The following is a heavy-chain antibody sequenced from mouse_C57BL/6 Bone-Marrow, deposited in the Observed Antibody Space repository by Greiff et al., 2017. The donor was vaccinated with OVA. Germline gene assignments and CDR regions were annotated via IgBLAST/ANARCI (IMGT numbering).Heavy chain of an antibody. J-gene: IGHJ3*01. CDR3: VSYSPFAY. CDR1: GYTFTDYY. Sequence: VQLQQSGPELVKPGASVKISCKASGYTFTDYYMNWVKQSHGKSLEWIGDINPNNGGTSYNQKFKGKATLTVDKSSSTAYMELRSLTSEDSAVYYCVSYSPFAYWGQGTLVTVSA. V-gene: IGHV1-26*01. CDR2: INPNNGGT. D-gene: IGHD2-12*01.